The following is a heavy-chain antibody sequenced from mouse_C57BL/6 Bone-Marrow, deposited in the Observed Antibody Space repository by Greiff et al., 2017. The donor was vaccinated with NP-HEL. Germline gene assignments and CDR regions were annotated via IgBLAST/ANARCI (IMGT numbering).Heavy chain of an antibody. CDR2: INPSTGGT. Sequence: KISCKASGYSFTGYYMNWVKQSPEKSLEWIGEINPSTGGTTYNQKFKAKATLTVDKSSSTAYMQLKSLTSEDSAVYYCARGGLGDCWFAYWGQGTLVTVSA. CDR1: GYSFTGYY. V-gene: IGHV1-42*01. CDR3: ARGGLGDCWFAY. J-gene: IGHJ3*01. D-gene: IGHD3-3*01.